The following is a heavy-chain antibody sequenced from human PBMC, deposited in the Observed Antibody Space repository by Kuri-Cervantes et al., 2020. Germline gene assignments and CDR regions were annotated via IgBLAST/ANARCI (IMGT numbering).Heavy chain of an antibody. D-gene: IGHD3-3*01. V-gene: IGHV3-30*02. CDR3: AKDRGSAYYDFWSGSPRYYFDY. CDR2: IWYDGSNK. CDR1: GFTFSSYS. Sequence: GGSLRLSCAASGFTFSSYSMHWVRQAPGKGLEWVAVIWYDGSNKYYADSVKGRFTISRDNSKNTLYLQMNSLRAEDTAVYYCAKDRGSAYYDFWSGSPRYYFDYWGQGTLVTVSS. J-gene: IGHJ4*02.